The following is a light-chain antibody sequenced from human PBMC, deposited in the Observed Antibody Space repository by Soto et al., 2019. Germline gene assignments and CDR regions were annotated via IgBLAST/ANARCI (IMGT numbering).Light chain of an antibody. Sequence: QSALTQPASVSGSPGQSITISCSGTSSDVGRYNYVSWYQHHPGRAPKLMIYEVSNRPSGVSNRFSGPKSGNTASLSISGLQAEDEADYYCSSYTSISTFVFGTGTKLTVL. CDR2: EVS. CDR1: SSDVGRYNY. CDR3: SSYTSISTFV. V-gene: IGLV2-14*01. J-gene: IGLJ1*01.